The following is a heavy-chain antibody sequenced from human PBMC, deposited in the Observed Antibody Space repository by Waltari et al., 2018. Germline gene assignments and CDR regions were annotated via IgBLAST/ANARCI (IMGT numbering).Heavy chain of an antibody. CDR1: GGSISSGSYY. Sequence: QVQLQESGPGLVKPSQTLSLTCTVSGGSISSGSYYWSWIRQPAGKGLEWIGYIYTSGSTNHNPSLKSRVTISVDTSKNQFSLKLSSVTAADTAVYYCARDRRSRYDFWSGHPLTGGMDVWGQGTTVTVSS. CDR3: ARDRRSRYDFWSGHPLTGGMDV. CDR2: IYTSGST. D-gene: IGHD3-3*01. V-gene: IGHV4-61*09. J-gene: IGHJ6*02.